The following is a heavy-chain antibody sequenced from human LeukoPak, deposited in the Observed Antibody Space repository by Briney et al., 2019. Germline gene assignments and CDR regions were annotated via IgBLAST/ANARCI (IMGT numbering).Heavy chain of an antibody. Sequence: PGGSLRLSCAASGFAFPTYAMGWVRQAPGKGLEWVSAISSSGDNTYYADSVKGQFTISRDNSKNTLDLQMNSLRAEDTAMYHCAKVKALDAVASYFDYWGQGTLVTVSS. D-gene: IGHD2-8*01. V-gene: IGHV3-23*01. J-gene: IGHJ4*02. CDR3: AKVKALDAVASYFDY. CDR1: GFAFPTYA. CDR2: ISSSGDNT.